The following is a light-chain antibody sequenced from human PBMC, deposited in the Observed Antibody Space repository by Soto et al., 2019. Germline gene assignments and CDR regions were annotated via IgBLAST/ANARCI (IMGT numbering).Light chain of an antibody. Sequence: DIQMTQSPSTLSASVGDRVTMTCWASQSISKWLAWYQQKPGTAPKLLIYDASNLESGVPSRFSGSGSGTEFTLTIRSLQPDDFATYYCQQYDSYSPLTFGGGTKVDIK. CDR3: QQYDSYSPLT. CDR2: DAS. J-gene: IGKJ4*01. V-gene: IGKV1-5*01. CDR1: QSISKW.